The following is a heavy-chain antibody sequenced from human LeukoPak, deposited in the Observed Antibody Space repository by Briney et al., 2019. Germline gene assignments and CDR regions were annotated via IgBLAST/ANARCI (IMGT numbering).Heavy chain of an antibody. J-gene: IGHJ6*02. CDR2: INTNTGNP. CDR3: ARDKPLWFGEFPYYGMDV. CDR1: GYTFTSYA. D-gene: IGHD3-10*01. Sequence: ASVKVSCKASGYTFTSYAMNWVRQAPGQGLEWMGWINTNTGNPTYAQGFTGRFVFSLDISVSTAYLQISSLKAEDTAVYYCARDKPLWFGEFPYYGMDVWGQGTTVTVSS. V-gene: IGHV7-4-1*02.